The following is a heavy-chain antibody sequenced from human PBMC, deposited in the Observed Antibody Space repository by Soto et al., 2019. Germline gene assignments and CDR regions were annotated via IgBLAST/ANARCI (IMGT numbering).Heavy chain of an antibody. CDR1: GFTFSSYA. CDR3: AKDINSGSYLDAFDI. Sequence: GGSLRLSCAASGFTFSSYAMSWVRQAPGKGLEWVSAISGSGGSTYYADSVKGRFTISRDNSKNTLYLRMNSLRAEDTAVYYCAKDINSGSYLDAFDIWGQGTMVTVSS. V-gene: IGHV3-23*01. J-gene: IGHJ3*02. CDR2: ISGSGGST. D-gene: IGHD1-26*01.